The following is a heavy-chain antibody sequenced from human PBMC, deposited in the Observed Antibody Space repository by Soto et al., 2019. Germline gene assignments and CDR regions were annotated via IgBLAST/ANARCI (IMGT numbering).Heavy chain of an antibody. J-gene: IGHJ5*02. CDR1: GYTFTXHW. Sequence: SGYTFTXHWIAWVRQMPGXGLEXXXXXXXXXXXXXXXPXFQGQVTMSADESINTAYLQWSSLKSSDTAMYYCARVYGPGSDANNWFAPWGQGTLVTVSS. CDR2: XXXXXXXX. V-gene: IGHV5-51*01. CDR3: ARVYGPGSDANNWFAP. D-gene: IGHD3-10*01.